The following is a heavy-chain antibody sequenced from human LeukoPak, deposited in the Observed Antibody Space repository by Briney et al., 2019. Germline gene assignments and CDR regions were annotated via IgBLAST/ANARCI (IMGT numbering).Heavy chain of an antibody. CDR2: ISYSGTT. V-gene: IGHV4-59*12. J-gene: IGHJ3*02. CDR3: ARDGDTAMILFAFDI. D-gene: IGHD5-18*01. CDR1: GGSINSYY. Sequence: SETLSLTCTVSGGSINSYYWSWIRQPPGKGLEWIGYISYSGTTSYDPSLESRVTMSLDTSKNQFSLKLSSVTAADTAVYYCARDGDTAMILFAFDIWGQGTMVTVSS.